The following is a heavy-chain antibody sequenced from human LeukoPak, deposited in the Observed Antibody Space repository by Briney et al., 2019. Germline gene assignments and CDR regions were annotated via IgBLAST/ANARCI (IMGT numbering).Heavy chain of an antibody. Sequence: GGSLRLSCVASGYTFSTYEMNWVRQAPGKGLEWVSYISNSGNTIYYADAVKGRFTISRDNAKNSLYLQINSLRVEDTAVYYCARRAASGYWGQGTLLIVSS. CDR3: ARRAASGY. V-gene: IGHV3-48*03. CDR1: GYTFSTYE. J-gene: IGHJ4*02. D-gene: IGHD3-10*01. CDR2: ISNSGNTI.